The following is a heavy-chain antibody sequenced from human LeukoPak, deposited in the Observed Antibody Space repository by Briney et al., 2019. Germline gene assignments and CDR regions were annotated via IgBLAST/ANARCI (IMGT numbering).Heavy chain of an antibody. CDR2: IKVDGSET. CDR3: ARDLTNWNDATFDI. D-gene: IGHD1-1*01. Sequence: PGGSLRLSCAASGFSFSNYWMSWVRQAPGKGLEWVANIKVDGSETYYVDSVKGRFTISRDNSKNSLYLQMNYLRAEDTAVYYCARDLTNWNDATFDIWGQGTTVTVAS. J-gene: IGHJ3*02. V-gene: IGHV3-7*01. CDR1: GFSFSNYW.